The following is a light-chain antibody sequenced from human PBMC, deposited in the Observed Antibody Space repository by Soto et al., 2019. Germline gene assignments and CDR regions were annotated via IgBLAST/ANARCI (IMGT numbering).Light chain of an antibody. V-gene: IGKV1-5*01. CDR1: QSISSW. Sequence: DIQMTQSPSTLSASVGDRVTITCRASQSISSWLAWYQQKPGKTPRLLIYDASTLESGVPSRFSGSGSGTEFNLNISSLQPDDFAPYYCQQYNSYSRGTFGPGTKVDIK. J-gene: IGKJ3*01. CDR2: DAS. CDR3: QQYNSYSRGT.